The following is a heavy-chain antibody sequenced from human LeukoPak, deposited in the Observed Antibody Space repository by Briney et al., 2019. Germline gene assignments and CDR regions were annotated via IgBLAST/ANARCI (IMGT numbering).Heavy chain of an antibody. CDR1: GYTFTGYY. V-gene: IGHV1-2*02. J-gene: IGHJ4*02. D-gene: IGHD3-9*01. Sequence: ASVKVSCKASGYTFTGYYMHWVRQAPGQGLEWMGWINPNSGGTNYAQKFQGRVTMTRDTSISTAYMELSRLRSDDTAVYYCARGYYDILTGYYPDDYWGQGTLVTVSS. CDR2: INPNSGGT. CDR3: ARGYYDILTGYYPDDY.